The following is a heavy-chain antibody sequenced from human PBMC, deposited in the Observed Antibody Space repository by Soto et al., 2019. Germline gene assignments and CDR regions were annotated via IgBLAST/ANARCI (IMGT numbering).Heavy chain of an antibody. CDR2: ISYDGSNN. J-gene: IGHJ4*02. CDR3: APCFGAFDY. D-gene: IGHD3-10*01. Sequence: QVQLVESGGGVVQPGRSLRLSCAASGFTFSSYGMHWVRQAPGKGLEWVAVISYDGSNNYYADSVEGRFTISRDNSKNTLYLQMNSLRAEDTAAYYCAPCFGAFDYWGQGTLVTVSS. CDR1: GFTFSSYG. V-gene: IGHV3-30*03.